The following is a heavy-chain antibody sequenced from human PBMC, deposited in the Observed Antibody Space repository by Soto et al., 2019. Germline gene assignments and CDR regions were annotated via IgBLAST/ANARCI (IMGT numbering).Heavy chain of an antibody. V-gene: IGHV1-46*01. D-gene: IGHD3-22*01. CDR3: ASGPPLYYYDSSGSYFDY. Sequence: ASLKGSCKASGYTFTSYYMHWVRQAPGQGLEWMGIINPSGGSTSYAQKFQGRVTMTRDTSTSTVYMELSSLRSEDTAVYYCASGPPLYYYDSSGSYFDYWGQGTLVTVSS. CDR1: GYTFTSYY. CDR2: INPSGGST. J-gene: IGHJ4*02.